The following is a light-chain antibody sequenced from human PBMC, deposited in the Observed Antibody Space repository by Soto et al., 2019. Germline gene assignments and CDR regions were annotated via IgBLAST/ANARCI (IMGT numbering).Light chain of an antibody. CDR1: SGDVGRYNY. CDR2: DVS. Sequence: QSALTQPASVSGSPGQSIAISCTGSSGDVGRYNYVSWYQQRPGKAPKLVIYDVSNRPSGVSTRFSGSKSGNTASLTISGLQAEDEADYYCGSYTTSSSVVFGGGTKLTVL. J-gene: IGLJ2*01. CDR3: GSYTTSSSVV. V-gene: IGLV2-14*01.